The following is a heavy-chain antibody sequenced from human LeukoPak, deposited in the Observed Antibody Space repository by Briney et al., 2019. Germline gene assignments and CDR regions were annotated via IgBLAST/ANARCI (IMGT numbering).Heavy chain of an antibody. Sequence: PSETLSLTCTVSGGSISGYFWSWIRQPPGKGLEWIGFIYCSGSTNYNPSLKSRVTISVDTSKNQLSLKVNAVTAADSAVYYCARYYDARALDYWGQGALVTVSS. CDR2: IYCSGST. V-gene: IGHV4-59*01. CDR1: GGSISGYF. D-gene: IGHD4/OR15-4a*01. CDR3: ARYYDARALDY. J-gene: IGHJ4*02.